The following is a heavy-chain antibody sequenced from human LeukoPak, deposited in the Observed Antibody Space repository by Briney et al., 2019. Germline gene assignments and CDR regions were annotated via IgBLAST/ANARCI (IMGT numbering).Heavy chain of an antibody. D-gene: IGHD3-9*01. CDR1: GGSISSSSYY. Sequence: NPSETLSLTCTVSGGSISSSSYYWGWIRQPPGKGLEWIGSIYYSGSTYYNPSLKSRVTISVDTSKNQFSLKLSSVTAADTAVYYCARGPPHDILTGYSPKSKYYYYYYGMDVWGQGTTVTVSS. V-gene: IGHV4-39*01. CDR2: IYYSGST. CDR3: ARGPPHDILTGYSPKSKYYYYYYGMDV. J-gene: IGHJ6*02.